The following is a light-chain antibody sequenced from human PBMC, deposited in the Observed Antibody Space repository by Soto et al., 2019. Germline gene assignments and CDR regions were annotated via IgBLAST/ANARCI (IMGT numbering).Light chain of an antibody. J-gene: IGKJ4*01. CDR2: DAS. CDR3: QQRSNWPRVLT. V-gene: IGKV3-11*01. Sequence: EFVLTKSPATLSLSPGERATLSCRASQSVSSYLAWYQQKPGQAPRLLIYDASNRATGIPARFSGSGSGTDFTLTISSLEPEDFAVYYCQQRSNWPRVLTFGGGTKVEIK. CDR1: QSVSSY.